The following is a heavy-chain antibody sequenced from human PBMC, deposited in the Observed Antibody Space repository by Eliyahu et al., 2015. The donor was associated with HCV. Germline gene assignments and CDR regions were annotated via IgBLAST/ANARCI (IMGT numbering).Heavy chain of an antibody. CDR3: ARASVDSGGFRADE. V-gene: IGHV1-69*01. CDR1: GGAFSNXA. Sequence: QGQLVQSGAXAXKPXASXXVSCXSSGGAFSNXAFSWVRQAPGQGLEWMGGFIPLSPAPNYAQKFYGRATIAADESTSTLYMELSSLTSDDSAVYFCARASVDSGGFRADEWGQGTRVTVS. D-gene: IGHD3-22*01. CDR2: FIPLSPAP. J-gene: IGHJ1*01.